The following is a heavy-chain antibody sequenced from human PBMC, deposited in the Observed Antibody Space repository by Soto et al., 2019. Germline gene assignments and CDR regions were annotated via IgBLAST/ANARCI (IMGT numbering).Heavy chain of an antibody. CDR3: ARGRSRSYGGNFDY. CDR2: INHSGST. CDR1: GGSFSGYY. J-gene: IGHJ4*02. Sequence: SETLSHTCSVYGGSFSGYYWSWIRQPPGKGLEWIGEINHSGSTNYNPSLKSRVTISVDTSKNQFSLKLSSVTAADTAVYYCARGRSRSYGGNFDYCGPGTLLTVS. D-gene: IGHD4-17*01. V-gene: IGHV4-34*01.